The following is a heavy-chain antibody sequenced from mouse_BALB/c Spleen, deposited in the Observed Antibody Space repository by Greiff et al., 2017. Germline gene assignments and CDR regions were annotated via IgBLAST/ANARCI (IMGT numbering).Heavy chain of an antibody. CDR3: ARDGWLRLGYYAMDY. CDR1: GFSLTSYG. Sequence: VQRVESGPGLVAPSQSLSITCTVSGFSLTSYGVHWVRQPPGKGLEWLGVIWAGGSTNYNSALMSRLSISKDNSKSQVFLKMNSLQTDDTAMYYCARDGWLRLGYYAMDYWGQGTSVTVSS. J-gene: IGHJ4*01. V-gene: IGHV2-9*02. D-gene: IGHD2-2*01. CDR2: IWAGGST.